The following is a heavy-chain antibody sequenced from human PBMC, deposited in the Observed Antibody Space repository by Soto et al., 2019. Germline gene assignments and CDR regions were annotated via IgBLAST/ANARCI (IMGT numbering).Heavy chain of an antibody. D-gene: IGHD6-19*01. CDR2: ISSSSSTI. V-gene: IGHV3-48*01. CDR3: AIDLRNVAGTAYYFDY. CDR1: GFTFSSYS. J-gene: IGHJ4*02. Sequence: EVQLVESGGGLVQPGGSLRLSCAASGFTFSSYSMNWVRQAPGKGLEWVSYISSSSSTIYYADSVKGRFTISRDNAKNSLYLQMNSQRAEDTTVYYCAIDLRNVAGTAYYFDYWGQGTLVHVSS.